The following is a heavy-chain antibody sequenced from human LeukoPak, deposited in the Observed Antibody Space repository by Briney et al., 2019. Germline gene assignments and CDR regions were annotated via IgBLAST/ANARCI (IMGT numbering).Heavy chain of an antibody. J-gene: IGHJ4*02. Sequence: GGSLRLSCAASGFTFSTYWMHWVRHAPGKGLVWVSRVRPEGTTTAYADSVKGRFTISRDNAKNTLFLQMNSLSAEDTAVYYCARDLDWILFDYWGQGTLVTVSS. CDR2: VRPEGTTT. CDR3: ARDLDWILFDY. D-gene: IGHD3-9*01. V-gene: IGHV3-74*03. CDR1: GFTFSTYW.